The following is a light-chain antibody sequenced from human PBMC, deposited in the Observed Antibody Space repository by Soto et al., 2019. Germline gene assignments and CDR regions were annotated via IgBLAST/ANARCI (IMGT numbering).Light chain of an antibody. V-gene: IGKV1-5*03. CDR3: QQSYRTPPFN. CDR1: QNVNIW. Sequence: DIQVTQSPSTLSAFVGDRVILTCRASQNVNIWLAWYQQRPRKAPKLLIYKTSSLESGVPSRFSGSGSGTEFTLTISSLQPEDSATYYCQQSYRTPPFNFGPGTRVDI. J-gene: IGKJ3*01. CDR2: KTS.